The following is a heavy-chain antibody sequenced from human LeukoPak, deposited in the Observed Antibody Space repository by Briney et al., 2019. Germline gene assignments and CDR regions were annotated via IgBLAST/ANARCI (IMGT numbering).Heavy chain of an antibody. Sequence: ASVKVSCKASGYTFTGYYMHWVRQAPGQGLKWMGWINPNSGGTNYAQKFQGRVTMTRDTSISTAYMELSRLRSDDTAVYYCARGRMYYYLPDYWGQGTLVTVSS. J-gene: IGHJ4*02. V-gene: IGHV1-2*02. CDR2: INPNSGGT. CDR3: ARGRMYYYLPDY. CDR1: GYTFTGYY. D-gene: IGHD3-10*01.